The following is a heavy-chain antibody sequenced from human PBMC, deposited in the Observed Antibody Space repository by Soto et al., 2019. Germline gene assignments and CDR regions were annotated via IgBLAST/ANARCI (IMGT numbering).Heavy chain of an antibody. V-gene: IGHV1-18*01. CDR1: GYTFTSYG. Sequence: GPSVKVSCKASGYTFTSYGISWVRQAPGQGLEWMGWISPYNGNTYYAQNLQGRVTMTTDTSTSTAYMEVRSLRSDDTAVYYCARVTTGSGSYLSYWGQGTLVTVSS. CDR2: ISPYNGNT. J-gene: IGHJ4*02. D-gene: IGHD3-10*01. CDR3: ARVTTGSGSYLSY.